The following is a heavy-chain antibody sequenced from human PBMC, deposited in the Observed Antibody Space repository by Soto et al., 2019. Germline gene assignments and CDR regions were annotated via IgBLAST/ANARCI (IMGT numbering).Heavy chain of an antibody. Sequence: QVQLVQSGAEVKKPGSSVNVSCKASGGTFSSYTISWVRQAPGQGLEWMGRIIPILGIANYAQKFQGRVTITADKSTSTAYMELSSLRSEDTAVYYCAREGDGYNYHYWGQGTLVTVSS. J-gene: IGHJ4*02. CDR3: AREGDGYNYHY. CDR1: GGTFSSYT. CDR2: IIPILGIA. D-gene: IGHD5-12*01. V-gene: IGHV1-69*08.